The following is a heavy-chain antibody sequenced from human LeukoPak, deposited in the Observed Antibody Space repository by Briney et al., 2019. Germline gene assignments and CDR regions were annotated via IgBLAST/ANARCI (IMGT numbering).Heavy chain of an antibody. D-gene: IGHD3-10*01. J-gene: IGHJ5*01. V-gene: IGHV1-69*02. CDR1: GDTFSDYT. Sequence: ASVKVSCKTSGDTFSDYTVNWVRQGPGQGLEWMGRIIPILGIATYAQKFQDRVTITADRSTSTAYMELSSLRSEDTAVDYCARGRYYGSGSKNWFDSWGQGTPVTVSS. CDR3: ARGRYYGSGSKNWFDS. CDR2: IIPILGIA.